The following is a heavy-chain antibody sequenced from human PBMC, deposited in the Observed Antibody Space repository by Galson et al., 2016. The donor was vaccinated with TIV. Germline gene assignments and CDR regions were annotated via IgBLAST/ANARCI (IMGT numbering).Heavy chain of an antibody. CDR2: IIPIFGTT. D-gene: IGHD5-18*01. J-gene: IGHJ4*02. Sequence: SVKVSCQASGGLVSNYAISWVRQAPGQGLEWMGGIIPIFGTTKYAQKFQGRVTITADESTRIVNMELSSLRSEDTAVYYCAKDPYIYGSYLDHWGQGTLVTVSS. V-gene: IGHV1-69*13. CDR1: GGLVSNYA. CDR3: AKDPYIYGSYLDH.